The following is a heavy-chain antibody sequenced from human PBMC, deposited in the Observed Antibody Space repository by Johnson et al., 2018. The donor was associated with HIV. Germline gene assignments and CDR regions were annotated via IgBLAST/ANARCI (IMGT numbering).Heavy chain of an antibody. CDR1: GFTFSSYW. Sequence: VQVVESGGGLVQPGGSLRLSCAASGFTFSSYWMSWVRQAPGKGLEWVANIKQDGSAKYYVDSVKGRFTISRDNSKNTLYLQMNSLRAEDTAVYYCARGDYDILTGYAFDIWGQGTMVTVSS. J-gene: IGHJ3*02. V-gene: IGHV3-7*01. CDR3: ARGDYDILTGYAFDI. D-gene: IGHD3-9*01. CDR2: IKQDGSAK.